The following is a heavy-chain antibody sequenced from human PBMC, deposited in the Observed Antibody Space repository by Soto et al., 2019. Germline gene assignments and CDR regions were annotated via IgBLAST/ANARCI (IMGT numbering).Heavy chain of an antibody. D-gene: IGHD6-19*01. J-gene: IGHJ4*02. Sequence: PGGSLRLSCAASGFTFSSYAMSWVRQAPGKGLEWVSAISGSGGSTYYADSVKGRFTISRDNSKNTLYLQMNSLRAEDTAVYYCAKDYPSSGWYLATHEIDYWGQGTLVTVSS. CDR1: GFTFSSYA. V-gene: IGHV3-23*01. CDR2: ISGSGGST. CDR3: AKDYPSSGWYLATHEIDY.